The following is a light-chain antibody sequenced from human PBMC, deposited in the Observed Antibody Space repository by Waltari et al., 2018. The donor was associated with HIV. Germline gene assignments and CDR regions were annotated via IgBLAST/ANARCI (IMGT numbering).Light chain of an antibody. J-gene: IGLJ3*02. CDR2: DVS. CDR3: SSYSTNTNNSPWV. Sequence: QSALAQPASVSGSPGQSITISCTATPSDVGTYTYVPWYQQHPGKGPKLVIFDVSHRPSGISDRFSGSRSGNTASLTISGLRAEDEADYFCSSYSTNTNNSPWVFGGGTKVTVL. CDR1: PSDVGTYTY. V-gene: IGLV2-14*03.